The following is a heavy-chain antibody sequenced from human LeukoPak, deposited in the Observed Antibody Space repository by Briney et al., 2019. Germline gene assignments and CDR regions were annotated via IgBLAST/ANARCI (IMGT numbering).Heavy chain of an antibody. J-gene: IGHJ6*02. D-gene: IGHD6-19*01. V-gene: IGHV3-7*01. CDR3: ARDLGKQWLDHYGMDV. Sequence: PGGSLRLSCAASGFTFSSYWMSWVRQAPGKGLEWVANIKQDGSEKYYVDSVKGRFTISRDNAKNSLYLQMSSLRAEDTAVYYCARDLGKQWLDHYGMDVWGQGTTVTVSS. CDR2: IKQDGSEK. CDR1: GFTFSSYW.